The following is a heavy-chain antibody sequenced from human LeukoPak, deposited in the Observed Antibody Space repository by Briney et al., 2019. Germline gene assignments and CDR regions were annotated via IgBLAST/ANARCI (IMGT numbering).Heavy chain of an antibody. J-gene: IGHJ3*02. CDR2: SYHGGNT. D-gene: IGHD4-17*01. V-gene: IGHV4-38-2*02. Sequence: SETLSLTCAVSDYSISSGYYWGWVRPPPGKGLEWIGSSYHGGNTYYNPSLKRRVTISVDTSKNQFPLKLSSVTAADTAVYYCARDEGYGDGTFYIWGPGTMITVSS. CDR1: DYSISSGYY. CDR3: ARDEGYGDGTFYI.